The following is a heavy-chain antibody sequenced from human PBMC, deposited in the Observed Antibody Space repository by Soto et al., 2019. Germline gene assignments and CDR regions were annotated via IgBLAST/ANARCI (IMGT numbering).Heavy chain of an antibody. J-gene: IGHJ6*02. CDR2: IDPSDSYT. CDR3: ARLFREAYYYGMDV. V-gene: IGHV5-10-1*01. Sequence: GESLKISCKGSGYNFTSFWISWVRHVPGKGLEWMGRIDPSDSYTTYSPSFQGHVTLSADKSISTAYLQWSSLKASDTAIYYCARLFREAYYYGMDVWGQGTTVTVSS. CDR1: GYNFTSFW.